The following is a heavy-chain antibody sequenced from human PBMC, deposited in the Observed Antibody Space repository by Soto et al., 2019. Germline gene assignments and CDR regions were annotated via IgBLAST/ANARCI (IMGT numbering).Heavy chain of an antibody. V-gene: IGHV3-7*05. CDR3: AREQEVVVVAATPGDYSYYGMHV. CDR1: GVTFSSYW. Sequence: AGGSLRLSCAASGVTFSSYWMSWVRQAPGKGLEWVANIKQDGSEKYYVDSVKGRFTISRDNAKNSLYLQMNSLRAEDTAVYYCAREQEVVVVAATPGDYSYYGMHVWGQGTTVTVSS. J-gene: IGHJ6*02. D-gene: IGHD2-15*01. CDR2: IKQDGSEK.